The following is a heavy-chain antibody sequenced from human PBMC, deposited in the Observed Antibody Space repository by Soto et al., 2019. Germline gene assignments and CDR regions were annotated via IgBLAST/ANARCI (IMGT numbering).Heavy chain of an antibody. J-gene: IGHJ4*02. Sequence: GGSLILSCAASGFTFSSYGMHWVRQAPGKGLEWVAVISYDGSNKYYADSVKGRFTISRDNSKNTLYLQMNSLRAEDTAVYYCAKVHDSSGYYTFDYWGQGTLVTVSS. D-gene: IGHD3-22*01. CDR2: ISYDGSNK. CDR1: GFTFSSYG. CDR3: AKVHDSSGYYTFDY. V-gene: IGHV3-30*18.